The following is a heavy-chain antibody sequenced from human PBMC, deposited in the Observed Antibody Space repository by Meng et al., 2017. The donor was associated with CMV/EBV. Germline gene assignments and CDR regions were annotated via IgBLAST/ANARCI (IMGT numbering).Heavy chain of an antibody. CDR3: ARSMVVAGDWFDP. CDR1: GGLLPCSP. CDR2: IYISGST. D-gene: IGHD2-15*01. J-gene: IGHJ5*02. V-gene: IGHV4-4*07. Sequence: PGPVQPSWTLARPLLLSGGLLPCSPWGWNRAPGGQGREWDGRIYISGSTNYNPSLKSRVTMSADTSKNQFSLKLSSVTAADTAVYYCARSMVVAGDWFDPWGQGTLVTVSS.